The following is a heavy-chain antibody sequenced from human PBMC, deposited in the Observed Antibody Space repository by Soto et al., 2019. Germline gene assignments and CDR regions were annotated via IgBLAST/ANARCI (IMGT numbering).Heavy chain of an antibody. V-gene: IGHV4-59*08. CDR1: GGSINSYY. D-gene: IGHD5-18*01. Sequence: SETLSLTCTVSGGSINSYYWSWIRQPPGKGLEWIGYIYYSGSTYYNPSLKSRVAISVDTSKNQFSLKLRSVTAADTAVYYCARLCSGYNYGCYDYWGQGTLVTVSS. CDR2: IYYSGST. CDR3: ARLCSGYNYGCYDY. J-gene: IGHJ4*02.